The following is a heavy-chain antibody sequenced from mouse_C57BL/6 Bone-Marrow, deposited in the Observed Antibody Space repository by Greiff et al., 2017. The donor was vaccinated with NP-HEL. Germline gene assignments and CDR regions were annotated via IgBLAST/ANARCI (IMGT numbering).Heavy chain of an antibody. D-gene: IGHD2-4*01. V-gene: IGHV5-9*01. CDR2: ISGGGGNT. J-gene: IGHJ1*03. Sequence: EVQLQESGGGLVKPGGSLKLSCAASGFTFSSYTMSWVRQTPEKRLEWVATISGGGGNTYYPASVKGRFTISRDNAKNPLYLQMISLRSEDTALYYCARCDDDERSRPNWYFDVWGTGTTVTVSS. CDR1: GFTFSSYT. CDR3: ARCDDDERSRPNWYFDV.